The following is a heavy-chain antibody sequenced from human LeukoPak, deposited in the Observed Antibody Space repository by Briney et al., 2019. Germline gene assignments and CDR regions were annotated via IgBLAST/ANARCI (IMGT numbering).Heavy chain of an antibody. J-gene: IGHJ4*02. Sequence: QPGGSLRLSCAASGFTFSSYAMSWVRQAPGKGLEWVSAISGSGGSTYYADSVKGRFTISRDNSKNTLYLQMNSLRAEDTAVYYCAREGPYTIFWSGSIPYYFDYWGQGTLVTVSS. V-gene: IGHV3-23*01. CDR1: GFTFSSYA. CDR3: AREGPYTIFWSGSIPYYFDY. D-gene: IGHD3-3*01. CDR2: ISGSGGST.